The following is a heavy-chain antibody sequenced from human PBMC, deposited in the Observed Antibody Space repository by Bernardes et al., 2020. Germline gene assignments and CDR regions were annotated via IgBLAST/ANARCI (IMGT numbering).Heavy chain of an antibody. CDR3: ARELTVAGVDY. D-gene: IGHD6-19*01. Sequence: ASVKVSRKASGYTFTSYVMVWVRQAPGQGLEWMGWIRANNGNTNYEQKLQGRVTMTTDTSTSTAYMELRSLRSDDTAVYYCARELTVAGVDYWGQGTLVTGSS. V-gene: IGHV1-18*01. CDR1: GYTFTSYV. J-gene: IGHJ4*02. CDR2: IRANNGNT.